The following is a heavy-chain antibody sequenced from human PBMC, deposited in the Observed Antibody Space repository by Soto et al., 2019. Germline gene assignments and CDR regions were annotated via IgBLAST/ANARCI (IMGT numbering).Heavy chain of an antibody. CDR2: ISYDGSNK. D-gene: IGHD4-17*01. Sequence: LRLSCAASGFTFSSYAMHWVRQAPGKGLEWVAVISYDGSNKYYADSVKGRFTISRDNSKNTLYLQMNSLRAEDTAVYYCARLRFPYMTTGNWFDPWGQGTLVTVSS. J-gene: IGHJ5*02. V-gene: IGHV3-30-3*01. CDR1: GFTFSSYA. CDR3: ARLRFPYMTTGNWFDP.